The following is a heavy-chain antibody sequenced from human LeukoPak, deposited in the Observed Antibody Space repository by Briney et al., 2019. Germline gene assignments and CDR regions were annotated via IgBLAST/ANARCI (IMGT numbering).Heavy chain of an antibody. D-gene: IGHD6-13*01. J-gene: IGHJ6*03. CDR1: GFTFNSYS. Sequence: PGGSLRLSCEASGFTFNSYSMNWVRQAPGKGLEWVSFISTSSSYIHNADSVKGRSTISRDNAENSLYLQMNSLRAEDTAVYYCARAAIAAARIYYYMDVWGKGTTVTVSS. CDR2: ISTSSSYI. CDR3: ARAAIAAARIYYYMDV. V-gene: IGHV3-21*01.